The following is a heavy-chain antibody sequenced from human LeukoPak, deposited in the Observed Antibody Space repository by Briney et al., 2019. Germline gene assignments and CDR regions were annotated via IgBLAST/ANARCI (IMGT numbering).Heavy chain of an antibody. CDR3: ARDADFWSAANFDY. V-gene: IGHV3-7*01. Sequence: GGSLRLSCAASGFTFSSYWMSWVRQAPGKGLEWVANIKQDGSEKYYVDSVKGRFTISRDNAKNSLYLQMNSLRAEDTVVYYCARDADFWSAANFDYWGQGTLVTVSS. J-gene: IGHJ4*02. CDR2: IKQDGSEK. D-gene: IGHD3/OR15-3a*01. CDR1: GFTFSSYW.